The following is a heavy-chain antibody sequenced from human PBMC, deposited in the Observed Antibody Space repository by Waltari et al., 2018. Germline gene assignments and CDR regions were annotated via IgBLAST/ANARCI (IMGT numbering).Heavy chain of an antibody. Sequence: EVQLVESGGGLVQPGGSLGLSCGARGCTFSRYWMSWVRQTPGKGLQWVANINYDGSQKYYVDSVKGRFTISRDNAKNSVYLQMNSLRVEDTAVYYCAKSRGFEYWGQGALITVSS. J-gene: IGHJ4*02. CDR2: INYDGSQK. CDR3: AKSRGFEY. V-gene: IGHV3-7*01. CDR1: GCTFSRYW. D-gene: IGHD2-2*01.